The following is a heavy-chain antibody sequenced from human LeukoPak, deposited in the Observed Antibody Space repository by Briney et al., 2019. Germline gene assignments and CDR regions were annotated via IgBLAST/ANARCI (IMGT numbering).Heavy chain of an antibody. CDR3: ARGPSITIFGVVPPYYMDV. J-gene: IGHJ6*03. CDR2: INPNSGGT. CDR1: GYNITGYY. D-gene: IGHD3-3*01. V-gene: IGHV1-2*02. Sequence: ASVKVSCKASGYNITGYYMHWEQQAPGQGLEWMGWINPNSGGTNYAQKFQGRVTMTRHTSISTAYMELSRLRSDDTAVYYCARGPSITIFGVVPPYYMDVWGKGATVTVSS.